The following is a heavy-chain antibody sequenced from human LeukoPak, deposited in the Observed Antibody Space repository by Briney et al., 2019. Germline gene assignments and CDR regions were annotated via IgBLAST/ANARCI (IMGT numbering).Heavy chain of an antibody. CDR3: ARGHDSSGYYGGGAFDI. J-gene: IGHJ3*02. Sequence: GRSLRLSCAASGFTFSSYGMHWVRQAPGKGLEWVAVISYDGSNKYYADSVKGRFAISRDNAENSLYLQMNSLRAEDTAVYFCARGHDSSGYYGGGAFDIWGQGTMVTVSS. D-gene: IGHD3-22*01. CDR2: ISYDGSNK. CDR1: GFTFSSYG. V-gene: IGHV3-30*03.